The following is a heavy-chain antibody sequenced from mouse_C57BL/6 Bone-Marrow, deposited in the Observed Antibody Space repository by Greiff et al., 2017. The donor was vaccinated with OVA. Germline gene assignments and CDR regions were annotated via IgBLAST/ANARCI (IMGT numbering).Heavy chain of an antibody. V-gene: IGHV5-12*01. CDR2: ISNGGGST. J-gene: IGHJ4*01. CDR1: GFTFSDFY. Sequence: EVKVVKSGGGLVQPGGSLKLSCAASGFTFSDFYMYWIRQTPEKRLEWVAYISNGGGSTYYPDTVKGRFTISRDNAKNTLYLQMSRLKSEDTAMYYCARLDAMDYWGQGTSVTVSS. CDR3: ARLDAMDY.